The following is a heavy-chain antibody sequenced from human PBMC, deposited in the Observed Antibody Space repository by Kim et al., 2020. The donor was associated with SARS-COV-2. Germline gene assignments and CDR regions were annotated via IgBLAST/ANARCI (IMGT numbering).Heavy chain of an antibody. Sequence: GGSLRLSCAASGFTFSSYAMHWVRQAPGKGLEYVSGISTNGGSTYYANSVKGRFTISRDNSKNTLYLQMGSLRAEDMAVYYYARVRGSYYFDYWGQGTLVTVFS. CDR3: ARVRGSYYFDY. CDR1: GFTFSSYA. J-gene: IGHJ4*02. V-gene: IGHV3-64*01. D-gene: IGHD3-16*01. CDR2: ISTNGGST.